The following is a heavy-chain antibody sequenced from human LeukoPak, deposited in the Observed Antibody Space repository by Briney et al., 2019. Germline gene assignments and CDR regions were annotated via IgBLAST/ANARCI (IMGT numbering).Heavy chain of an antibody. CDR1: GYSFTGYY. CDR2: IFPNSGDT. J-gene: IGHJ4*02. V-gene: IGHV1-2*02. CDR3: ARAEGSGYYQGRDY. Sequence: GASVKVSCKASGYSFTGYYMHWVRQAPGQGPEWMGWIFPNSGDTHYAQKFQGRVTMTRDTSISTAYMELNRLTSDDTAMYYCARAEGSGYYQGRDYWDQGTLVTVSS. D-gene: IGHD3-22*01.